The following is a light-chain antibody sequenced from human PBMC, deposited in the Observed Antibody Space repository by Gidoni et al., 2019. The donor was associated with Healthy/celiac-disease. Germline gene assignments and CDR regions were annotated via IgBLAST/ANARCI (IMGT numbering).Light chain of an antibody. CDR3: QQSYSTPGP. CDR2: AAP. V-gene: IGKV1-39*01. J-gene: IGKJ1*01. CDR1: QSISSY. Sequence: DIQMTQSPSSLSASVGDRVTITCRASQSISSYLNWYQQKPGKAPKLLIYAAPSLQSGVPSRFSGSGSGTDFTLTISSLQPEDFATYYCQQSYSTPGPFGQGTKVEIK.